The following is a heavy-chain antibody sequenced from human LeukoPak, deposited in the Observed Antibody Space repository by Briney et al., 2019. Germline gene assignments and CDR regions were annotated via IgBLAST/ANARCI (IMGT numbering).Heavy chain of an antibody. D-gene: IGHD7-27*01. CDR2: IDPNSGGT. Sequence: ASVKVSCKASGYTFNTYGINWVRQAPGQGLEWMGRIDPNSGGTNFAEKFQGRVTMTRDTSISAAFMELSGLRSDDTAVYYCAREVSGDPGGYWGQGTLVTVSS. CDR3: AREVSGDPGGY. CDR1: GYTFNTYG. J-gene: IGHJ4*02. V-gene: IGHV1-2*06.